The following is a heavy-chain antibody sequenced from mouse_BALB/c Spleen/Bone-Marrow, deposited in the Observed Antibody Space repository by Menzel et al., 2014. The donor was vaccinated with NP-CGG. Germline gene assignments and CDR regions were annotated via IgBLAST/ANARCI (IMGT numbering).Heavy chain of an antibody. J-gene: IGHJ2*01. Sequence: EVQVVESGGDLVKPGGSLKLSCAASGFTFSSYGMSWVRQTQNKRLEWVATISSGGSYTYYPDSVKGRFTISRDNAKNTLYLQMSSLKSEDTAMYYCARPTTVVATGGSFDYWGQGTTLTVSS. D-gene: IGHD1-1*01. CDR2: ISSGGSYT. CDR3: ARPTTVVATGGSFDY. V-gene: IGHV5-6*01. CDR1: GFTFSSYG.